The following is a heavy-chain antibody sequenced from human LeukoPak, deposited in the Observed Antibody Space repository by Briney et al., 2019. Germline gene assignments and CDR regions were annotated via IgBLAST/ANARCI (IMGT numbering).Heavy chain of an antibody. V-gene: IGHV1-8*03. D-gene: IGHD4-23*01. Sequence: ASVTVSFTASGYTFTIYDINWVRQATGQGLEWMGWMNPNSGNTGYAQKFQGRVTITRNTSISTAYMELSSLRSEDTAVYYCGRSLVTPESSAFDIWGQGTMVTVSS. CDR3: GRSLVTPESSAFDI. J-gene: IGHJ3*02. CDR1: GYTFTIYD. CDR2: MNPNSGNT.